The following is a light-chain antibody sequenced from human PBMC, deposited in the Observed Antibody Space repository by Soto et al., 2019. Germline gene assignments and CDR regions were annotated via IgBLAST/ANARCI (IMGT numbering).Light chain of an antibody. J-gene: IGLJ2*01. CDR3: ASYTRTTTLG. V-gene: IGLV2-14*01. Sequence: QSALTQPASVSGSPGQSITISCTGTISDIGGYNFISWYQHHPGKAPKLVIYDVNNRPSGISYRFSGSKSGNTASLTISGLQAEDEADYYCASYTRTTTLGFGGGTQLTVL. CDR2: DVN. CDR1: ISDIGGYNF.